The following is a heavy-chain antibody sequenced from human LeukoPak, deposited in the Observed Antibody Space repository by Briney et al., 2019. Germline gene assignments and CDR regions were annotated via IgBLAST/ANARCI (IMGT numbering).Heavy chain of an antibody. V-gene: IGHV4-34*01. J-gene: IGHJ4*02. Sequence: PSETLSLTCAVYGGSFSGYYWGWIRQPPGKGLEWIGEINHSGSTNYNPSLKSRVTISVDTSKNQFSLKLSSVTAADTAVYYCARGRYDFWSGYRGYFDYWGQGTLVTVSS. CDR1: GGSFSGYY. CDR2: INHSGST. CDR3: ARGRYDFWSGYRGYFDY. D-gene: IGHD3-3*01.